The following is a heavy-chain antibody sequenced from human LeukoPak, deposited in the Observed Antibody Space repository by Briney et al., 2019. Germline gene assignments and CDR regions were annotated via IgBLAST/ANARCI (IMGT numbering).Heavy chain of an antibody. CDR2: ISSGSTSM. D-gene: IGHD1-26*01. Sequence: GGSLRLSCATSGFTFSSYDMNWVRQAPGKGLEWISYISSGSTSMYHADSVKGRFTTSRDSAKNSLYLQMNSLRAEDTAVYYCARDRGVSGTYADYWGQGTLVTVSS. CDR3: ARDRGVSGTYADY. J-gene: IGHJ4*02. V-gene: IGHV3-48*01. CDR1: GFTFSSYD.